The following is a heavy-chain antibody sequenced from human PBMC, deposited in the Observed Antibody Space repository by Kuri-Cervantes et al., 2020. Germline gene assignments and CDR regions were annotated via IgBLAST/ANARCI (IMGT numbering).Heavy chain of an antibody. Sequence: ASVKVSCKASGYTFTSYGISWVRQAPGQGLEWMGWISAYNGNTNYAQKLQGRVTMTTDTSTSTAYMELRSLRSDDTAVYYCARDAYSSSWHTIDNWFDPWGQGTLVTVSS. CDR2: ISAYNGNT. D-gene: IGHD6-13*01. CDR1: GYTFTSYG. J-gene: IGHJ5*02. V-gene: IGHV1-18*01. CDR3: ARDAYSSSWHTIDNWFDP.